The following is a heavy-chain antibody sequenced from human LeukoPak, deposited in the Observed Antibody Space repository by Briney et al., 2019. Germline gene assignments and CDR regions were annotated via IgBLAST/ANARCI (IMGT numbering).Heavy chain of an antibody. CDR2: IYYSGST. D-gene: IGHD2-2*01. Sequence: SETLSLTCTVSGGSISSGGSYWSWIRQHPGKGLEWIGYIYYSGSTYYNPSLRSRLTISVDTSKNQFSLKLSSVTAADTAVYYCARVIQLPNEYFQHWGQGTLVTVSS. CDR3: ARVIQLPNEYFQH. J-gene: IGHJ1*01. CDR1: GGSISSGGSY. V-gene: IGHV4-31*03.